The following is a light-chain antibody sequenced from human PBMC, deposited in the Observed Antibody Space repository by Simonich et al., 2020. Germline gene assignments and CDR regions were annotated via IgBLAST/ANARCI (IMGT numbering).Light chain of an antibody. CDR3: CSYAGSSTLV. J-gene: IGLJ2*01. CDR1: SSDVGSDNL. CDR2: EGS. V-gene: IGLV2-23*01. Sequence: QSALTQPASLSGSPGQSITISCTGTSSDVGSDNLVYWYQKHPGKAPKLMMYEGSKRPSGVSNLFSGSKSGNTASLTISGLQAEDEADYYCCSYAGSSTLVFGGGTKLTVL.